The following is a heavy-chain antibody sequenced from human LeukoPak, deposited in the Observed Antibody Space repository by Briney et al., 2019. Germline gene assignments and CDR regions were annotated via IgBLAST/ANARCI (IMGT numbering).Heavy chain of an antibody. CDR3: AREGLAYYYGSGSYGNWFDP. CDR1: GFTFRSYW. Sequence: GSLRLSCAASGFTFRSYWMSWVRKAPGKGLEWVANIKQDGSGKYYVDSVKGRFTISRDNAKNSLYLQMNSLRAEDTAVYYCAREGLAYYYGSGSYGNWFDPWGQGTLVTVSS. D-gene: IGHD3-10*01. J-gene: IGHJ5*02. CDR2: IKQDGSGK. V-gene: IGHV3-7*01.